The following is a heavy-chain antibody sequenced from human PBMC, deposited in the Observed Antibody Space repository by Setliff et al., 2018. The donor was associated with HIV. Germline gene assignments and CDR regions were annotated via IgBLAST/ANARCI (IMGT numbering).Heavy chain of an antibody. CDR3: ARGDGTKYYYYYYMDV. CDR1: GGSITTSSYY. CDR2: IYYSGST. Sequence: KASETLSLTCTVSGGSITTSSYYWSWIRQPPGKGLEWIGYIYYSGSTNYNPSLKSRVTISVDTSKNQFSLKLSSVTAADTAVYYCARGDGTKYYYYYYMDVWGKGTTVTVSS. V-gene: IGHV4-61*01. J-gene: IGHJ6*03. D-gene: IGHD1-7*01.